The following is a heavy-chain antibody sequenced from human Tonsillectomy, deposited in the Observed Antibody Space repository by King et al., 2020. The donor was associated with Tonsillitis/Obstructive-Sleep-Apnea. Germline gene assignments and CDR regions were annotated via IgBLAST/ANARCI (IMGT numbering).Heavy chain of an antibody. Sequence: VQLVESGGGVVQPGRSLRLSCAASGFTFSSYGMHWVRQAPGKGLEGVAVIWYDGSNKYNADSVKGRFTISRNNSKNTLYLQMNSLRAEATAVYSCARDPTGGGTFFDYWGQGTLVTVSS. CDR3: ARDPTGGGTFFDY. CDR1: GFTFSSYG. D-gene: IGHD7-27*01. J-gene: IGHJ4*02. CDR2: IWYDGSNK. V-gene: IGHV3-33*01.